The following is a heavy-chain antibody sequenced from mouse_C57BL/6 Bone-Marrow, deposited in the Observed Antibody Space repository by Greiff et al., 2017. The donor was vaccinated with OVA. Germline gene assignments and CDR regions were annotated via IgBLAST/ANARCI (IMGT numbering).Heavy chain of an antibody. V-gene: IGHV7-1*01. Sequence: EVKVVESGGGLVQSGRSLRLSCATSGFTFSDFYMEWVRQAPGKGLEWIAASRNKANDYTTEYSASVKGRFIVSRDTSQSILYLQMNALRAEDTDIYDCARDYYGSSDWYFDVWGTGTTVTVSS. J-gene: IGHJ1*03. CDR2: SRNKANDYTT. CDR1: GFTFSDFY. CDR3: ARDYYGSSDWYFDV. D-gene: IGHD1-1*01.